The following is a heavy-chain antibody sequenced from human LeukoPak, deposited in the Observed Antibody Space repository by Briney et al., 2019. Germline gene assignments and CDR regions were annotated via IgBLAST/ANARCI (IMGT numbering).Heavy chain of an antibody. CDR2: ISGSGDST. Sequence: GGSLRLSCAASGFTFNSYDMSWVRQAPGKGLEWVSAISGSGDSTSFADSVKGRFTISRDNSKNAVDLQMNSLRAEDTALYYFAKGIYGSVSVCSIYYYYMDVWGKGTTVTISS. J-gene: IGHJ6*03. D-gene: IGHD3-10*01. V-gene: IGHV3-23*01. CDR1: GFTFNSYD. CDR3: AKGIYGSVSVCSIYYYYMDV.